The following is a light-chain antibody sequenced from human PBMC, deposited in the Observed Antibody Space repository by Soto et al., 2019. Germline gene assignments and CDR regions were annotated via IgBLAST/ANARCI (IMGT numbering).Light chain of an antibody. V-gene: IGKV3-15*01. CDR2: GAS. CDR3: LQYNDWPPKQYT. CDR1: QSVSSD. J-gene: IGKJ2*01. Sequence: EIVMTQSPATPSVSPGERVTLSCRASQSVSSDLAWYQHKPGQAPRLLIYGASTRATTTPARFSGSGSGTEFSLSISSLQSEDFAVYYCLQYNDWPPKQYTFGQGTKLEIK.